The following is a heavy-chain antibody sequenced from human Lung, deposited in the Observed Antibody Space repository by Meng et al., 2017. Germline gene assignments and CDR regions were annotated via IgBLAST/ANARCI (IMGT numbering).Heavy chain of an antibody. CDR1: GGSIRSSNYY. CDR2: IYNSGST. V-gene: IGHV4-30-4*01. CDR3: ARGQKGYFDL. J-gene: IGHJ2*01. Sequence: QGALPESGPGLWKLSQTLSLTGTGSGGSIRSSNYYWSWIRQPPGKGLEWSWHIYNSGSTYYTPSLKSRITISVDTSKNQFSLKLSSVTAADTAVYYCARGQKGYFDLWGRGTLVTVSS.